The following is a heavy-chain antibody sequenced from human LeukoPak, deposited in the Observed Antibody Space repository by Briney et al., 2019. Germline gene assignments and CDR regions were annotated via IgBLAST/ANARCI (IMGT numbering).Heavy chain of an antibody. D-gene: IGHD6-13*01. CDR2: IYYSGST. Sequence: SETLSLTCTVSGGSLSSGSYYWSWIRQPPGKGLEWVGYIYYSGSTNYNPSLKSRVTISVDTSKNQFSLKLSSVTAADTAVYYCATFSSSWAYYYYGMDVWGQGTTVTVSS. V-gene: IGHV4-61*01. CDR3: ATFSSSWAYYYYGMDV. CDR1: GGSLSSGSYY. J-gene: IGHJ6*02.